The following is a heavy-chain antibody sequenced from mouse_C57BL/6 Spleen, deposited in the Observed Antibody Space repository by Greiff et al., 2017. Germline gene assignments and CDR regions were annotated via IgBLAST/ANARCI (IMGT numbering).Heavy chain of an antibody. Sequence: QVQLQQPGAELVRPGSSVKLSCKASGYTFTSYWMDWVKQRPGQGLEWIGNIYPSDSETHYNQKFKDKATLTVDKSSSTAYMQLSSLTSEDSAVYYCARSGDGYYGFDYWGQGTTLTVSS. J-gene: IGHJ2*01. CDR2: IYPSDSET. V-gene: IGHV1-61*01. D-gene: IGHD2-3*01. CDR3: ARSGDGYYGFDY. CDR1: GYTFTSYW.